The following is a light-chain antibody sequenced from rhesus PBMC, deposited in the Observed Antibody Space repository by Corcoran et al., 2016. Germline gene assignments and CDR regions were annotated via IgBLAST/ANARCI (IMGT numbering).Light chain of an antibody. CDR1: PSISSW. CDR3: QQYSSSPLT. CDR2: KAS. V-gene: IGKV1-22*01. Sequence: DIQMTQSPSSLSASVGDTVTITCRASPSISSWLAWYQQKPGKAPKLLIYKASSLQSGVPSRFSGSGVGTDCTLTISSLQSEDFSTYYCQQYSSSPLTFGGGTKVELK. J-gene: IGKJ4*01.